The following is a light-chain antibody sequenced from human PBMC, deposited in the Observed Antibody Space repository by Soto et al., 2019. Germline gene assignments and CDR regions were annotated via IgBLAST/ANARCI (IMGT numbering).Light chain of an antibody. CDR3: CSYAGSTTRVL. CDR1: SSDVDTYKY. J-gene: IGLJ2*01. V-gene: IGLV2-14*01. Sequence: QSALTQPASASGSPGQSIIISCTGTSSDVDTYKYVSWYQQHPGKAPKLMIYEVSHRPSGVSDRFSGSKSGNTASLTISGLQAEDEADYYCCSYAGSTTRVLFGGGTKVTVL. CDR2: EVS.